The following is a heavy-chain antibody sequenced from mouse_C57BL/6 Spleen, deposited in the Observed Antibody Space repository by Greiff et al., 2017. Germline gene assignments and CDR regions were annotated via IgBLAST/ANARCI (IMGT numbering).Heavy chain of an antibody. CDR3: FGGLRRGYWYFEG. J-gene: IGHJ1*03. CDR2: INPNNGGT. Sequence: QVQLQQPGTELQPGASVKLSCKASGYTFTSYWMHWVKQRPGQGLEWIGNINPNNGGTNYNEKFKSKATLTVDKSSSTAYMQLSSLTSEDSAVYYCFGGLRRGYWYFEGWGTGTTVTVSS. CDR1: GYTFTSYW. D-gene: IGHD2-4*01. V-gene: IGHV1-53*01.